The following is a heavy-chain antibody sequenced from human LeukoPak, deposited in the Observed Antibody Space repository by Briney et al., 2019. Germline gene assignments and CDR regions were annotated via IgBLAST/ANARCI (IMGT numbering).Heavy chain of an antibody. CDR1: GGSFSGYY. CDR2: INHSGST. Sequence: SETLFLTCAVYGGSFSGYYWSWVRQPPRKGPGWVGEINHSGSTNYNPSLKSRVTISVGTSKNQFSLKLSSVTAADTAVYYCARGRGSGSYYAFDIWGQGTMVTVSS. D-gene: IGHD3-10*01. J-gene: IGHJ3*02. V-gene: IGHV4-34*01. CDR3: ARGRGSGSYYAFDI.